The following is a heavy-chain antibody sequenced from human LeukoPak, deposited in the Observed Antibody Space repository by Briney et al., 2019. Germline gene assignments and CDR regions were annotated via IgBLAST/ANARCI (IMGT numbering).Heavy chain of an antibody. CDR1: GYTFTGYY. CDR2: INPNSGGT. CDR3: ANAIDYYGSGSYYYNWFDP. V-gene: IGHV1-2*02. Sequence: ASVKVSCKASGYTFTGYYMHWVRQAPGQGLEWMGWINPNSGGTNYAQKFQGRVTMTRDTSISTAYMELSRLRSDDTAVYYCANAIDYYGSGSYYYNWFDPWGQGTLVTVSS. J-gene: IGHJ5*02. D-gene: IGHD3-10*01.